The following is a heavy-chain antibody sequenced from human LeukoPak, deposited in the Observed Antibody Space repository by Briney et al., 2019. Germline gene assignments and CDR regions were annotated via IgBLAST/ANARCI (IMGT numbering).Heavy chain of an antibody. CDR3: ARDFRYYYDSSGLNAALNWFDP. J-gene: IGHJ5*02. V-gene: IGHV1-69*05. CDR2: IIPIFGTA. CDR1: GGTFSSYA. D-gene: IGHD3-22*01. Sequence: ASVKVSCKASGGTFSSYAISWVRQAPGQGLEWTGGIIPIFGTANYAQKFQGRVTITTDESTSTAYMELSSLRSEDTAVYYCARDFRYYYDSSGLNAALNWFDPWGQGTLVTVSS.